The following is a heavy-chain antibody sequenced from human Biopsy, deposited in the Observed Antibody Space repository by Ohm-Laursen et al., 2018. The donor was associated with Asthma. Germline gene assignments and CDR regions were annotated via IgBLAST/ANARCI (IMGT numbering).Heavy chain of an antibody. CDR2: INAGNGNT. CDR3: ARTYYDFLTGQVNDAFDM. J-gene: IGHJ3*02. CDR1: GYTFINYA. D-gene: IGHD3-9*01. Sequence: ASVKVSCKASGYTFINYAIHWVRQAPGQRLEWMGGINAGNGNTKYSQKFQGRVTISRDTSASTAYMDLSSLRSEDTAVYYCARTYYDFLTGQVNDAFDMWGQGTMVTVSS. V-gene: IGHV1-3*01.